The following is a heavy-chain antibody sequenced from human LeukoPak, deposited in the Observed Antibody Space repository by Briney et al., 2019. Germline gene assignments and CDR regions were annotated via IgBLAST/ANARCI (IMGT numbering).Heavy chain of an antibody. CDR1: GGSFSGYY. Sequence: LSLTCAVYGGSFSGYYWSWIRQPPGKGLEWVAVISYDGSNKYYADSVKGRFTISRDNSKNTLYLQMNSLRAEDTAVYYCARGRRSGYQYGDAFDIWGQGTMVTVSS. J-gene: IGHJ3*02. V-gene: IGHV3-30*03. CDR3: ARGRRSGYQYGDAFDI. D-gene: IGHD3-3*01. CDR2: ISYDGSNK.